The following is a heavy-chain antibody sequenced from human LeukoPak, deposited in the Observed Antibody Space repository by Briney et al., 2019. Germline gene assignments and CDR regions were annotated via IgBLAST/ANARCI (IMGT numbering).Heavy chain of an antibody. V-gene: IGHV1-2*02. CDR1: GYTFTGYY. CDR3: ARGTWSIAAVLDY. Sequence: GASVKVSCKASGYTFTGYYVHWVRQAPGQGLEWMGWINPNSGGTNYAQKFQGRVTMTRDTSISTAYMELSRLRSDDTAVYYCARGTWSIAAVLDYWGQGTLVTVSS. CDR2: INPNSGGT. J-gene: IGHJ4*02. D-gene: IGHD6-13*01.